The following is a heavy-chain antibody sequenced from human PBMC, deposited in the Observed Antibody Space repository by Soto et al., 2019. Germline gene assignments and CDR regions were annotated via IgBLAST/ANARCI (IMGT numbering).Heavy chain of an antibody. CDR3: ARSTAYSGRFDY. CDR1: GGSFSGYY. V-gene: IGHV4-34*01. J-gene: IGHJ4*02. D-gene: IGHD4-4*01. Sequence: QVQLQQWGAGLLKPSETLSLTCAVYGGSFSGYYWSWIRQPPGKGLAWIGEINHSGSTNYNPYLKSRVTISVDTSKNQFSLKLSSVTAADTAVYYCARSTAYSGRFDYWGQGTLVTVSS. CDR2: INHSGST.